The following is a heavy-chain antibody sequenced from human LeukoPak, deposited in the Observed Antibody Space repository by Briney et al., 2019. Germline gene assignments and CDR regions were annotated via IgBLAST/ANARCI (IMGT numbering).Heavy chain of an antibody. CDR1: GFTFSDYY. CDR2: ISSSGSTI. Sequence: GGSLRLSCAASGFTFSDYYMSWIRQDPGKGLEWVSYISSSGSTIYYADSVKGRFTISRDNAKNSLYLQMNSLRAEDTAVYYCARTRSAGWAYRFDYWGQGTLVTVSS. D-gene: IGHD1-1*01. V-gene: IGHV3-11*04. CDR3: ARTRSAGWAYRFDY. J-gene: IGHJ4*02.